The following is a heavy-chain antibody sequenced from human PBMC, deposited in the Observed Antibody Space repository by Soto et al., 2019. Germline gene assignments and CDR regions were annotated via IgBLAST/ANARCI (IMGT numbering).Heavy chain of an antibody. V-gene: IGHV3-48*04. D-gene: IGHD5-12*01. CDR3: ARDRYGDYDHDF. Sequence: EVQLVESGGDLVQPGGSLRLSCAASGFTFSSHSMNWVRQAPGKGLEWVSYISSSGITIYYADSVKGRFTISRDNAENSLFLQTNSLRAEDTAIYFCARDRYGDYDHDFWGQGTLVTVSS. CDR2: ISSSGITI. CDR1: GFTFSSHS. J-gene: IGHJ4*02.